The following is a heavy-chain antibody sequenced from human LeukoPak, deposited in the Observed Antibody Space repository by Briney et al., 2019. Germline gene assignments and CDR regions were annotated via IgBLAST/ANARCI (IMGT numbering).Heavy chain of an antibody. D-gene: IGHD2-2*01. V-gene: IGHV3-23*01. CDR1: GFTFSSYA. Sequence: GGSLRLSCAASGFTFSSYAMSWVRQAPGKGLEWVSVISGSGGSTYYADSVKGRFTISRDNSKNTLYLQMNSLRAEDTAVYYCAKDPRYCSSTNCYYWGQGTQVTVSS. J-gene: IGHJ4*02. CDR2: ISGSGGST. CDR3: AKDPRYCSSTNCYY.